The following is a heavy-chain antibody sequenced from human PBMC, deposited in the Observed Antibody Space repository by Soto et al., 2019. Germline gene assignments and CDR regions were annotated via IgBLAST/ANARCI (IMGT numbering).Heavy chain of an antibody. D-gene: IGHD3-3*01. Sequence: KPSETLSLTCALYGGSFSGYYWSWIRQPPGKGLEWIGEINHNGSTNYNPSLKSRVTLSGDTSKNQFSLKLHSVTAADTAVYYCARSGSKIRFLEWSFPPWGQGTRVTVSS. CDR2: INHNGST. V-gene: IGHV4-34*01. CDR1: GGSFSGYY. J-gene: IGHJ5*02. CDR3: ARSGSKIRFLEWSFPP.